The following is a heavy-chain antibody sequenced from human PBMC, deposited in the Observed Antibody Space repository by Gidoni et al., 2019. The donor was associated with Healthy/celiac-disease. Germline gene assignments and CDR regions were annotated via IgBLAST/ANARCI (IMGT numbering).Heavy chain of an antibody. V-gene: IGHV3-21*01. CDR2: ISSSRSYI. D-gene: IGHD3-16*01. CDR3: ARDRTPLGPSDAFDI. CDR1: GFTFSSYS. J-gene: IGHJ3*02. Sequence: EVQLVESGGGLVKPGGSLRLSCAASGFTFSSYSMNWVRQAPGKGLEWVSSISSSRSYIYYADSVKGRFTISRDNAKNSLYLQMNSLRAEDTAVYYCARDRTPLGPSDAFDIWGQGTMVTVSS.